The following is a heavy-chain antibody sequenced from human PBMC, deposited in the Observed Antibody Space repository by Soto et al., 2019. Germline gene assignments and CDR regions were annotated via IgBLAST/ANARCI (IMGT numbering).Heavy chain of an antibody. Sequence: AVKFSFQASVGTFSSYAISWLRQAPGQGLEWMGGIILIFGTADYTQKFQGRVTITADESTSTAYMELSSLRPEDTAVYSCARDYSGSYWFDYWGQGTLVTVSS. V-gene: IGHV1-69*13. CDR2: IILIFGTA. J-gene: IGHJ4*02. CDR3: ARDYSGSYWFDY. CDR1: VGTFSSYA. D-gene: IGHD1-26*01.